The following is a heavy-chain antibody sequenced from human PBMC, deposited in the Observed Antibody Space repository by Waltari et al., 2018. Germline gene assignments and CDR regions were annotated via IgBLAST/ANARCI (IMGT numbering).Heavy chain of an antibody. CDR3: ARDQPFIAARPFDY. V-gene: IGHV1-3*01. CDR1: GYTFTSYA. Sequence: QVQLVQSGAEVKKPGASVTVSCTASGYTFTSYAMHLVLQAPGQRLEWMGWINAGNGNTKYPQKFQGRVTITRDTSASTAYMELSSLRSEDTAVYYCARDQPFIAARPFDYWGQGTLVTVSS. CDR2: INAGNGNT. J-gene: IGHJ4*02. D-gene: IGHD6-6*01.